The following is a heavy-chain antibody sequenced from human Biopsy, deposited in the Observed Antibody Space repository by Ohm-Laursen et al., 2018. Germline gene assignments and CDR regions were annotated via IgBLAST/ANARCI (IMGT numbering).Heavy chain of an antibody. J-gene: IGHJ4*02. D-gene: IGHD5-12*01. CDR2: VNIDGNIT. CDR3: AREKSGQSGRYFDY. Sequence: SLRLSCAASGFSFGEYAMHWVRQVPGKGLVWVSRVNIDGNITNYADSAKGRFTISRDNARNTLYLQMNSLRGEDMAVYYCAREKSGQSGRYFDYWGPGTLVSVSS. V-gene: IGHV3-74*01. CDR1: GFSFGEYA.